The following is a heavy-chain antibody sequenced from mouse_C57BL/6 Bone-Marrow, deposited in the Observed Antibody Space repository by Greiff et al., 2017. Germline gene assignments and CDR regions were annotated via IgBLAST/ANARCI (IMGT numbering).Heavy chain of an antibody. CDR2: IYPRSGNT. CDR1: GYTFTSYG. Sequence: QVQLQQSGAELARPGASVKLSCKASGYTFTSYGISWVKQRTGQGLEWIGEIYPRSGNTYYNEKFKGKATLTADKSSSPAYMELRSLTSEDSAVYFCARKGIYYDYDGGGQGTTLTVSS. CDR3: ARKGIYYDYDG. V-gene: IGHV1-81*01. J-gene: IGHJ2*01. D-gene: IGHD2-4*01.